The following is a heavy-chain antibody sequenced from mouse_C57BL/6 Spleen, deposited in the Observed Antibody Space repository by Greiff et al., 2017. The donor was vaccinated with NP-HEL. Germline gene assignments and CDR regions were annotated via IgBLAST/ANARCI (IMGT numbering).Heavy chain of an antibody. D-gene: IGHD4-1*01. J-gene: IGHJ2*01. V-gene: IGHV1-52*01. Sequence: QVQLKQPGAELVRPGSSVKLSCKASGYTFTSYWMHWVKQRPIQGLEWIGNIDPSDSETHYNQKFKDKATLTVDKSSSTAYMQLSSLTSEDSAVYYCARGANWDEKEDYFDYWGQGTTLTVSS. CDR3: ARGANWDEKEDYFDY. CDR2: IDPSDSET. CDR1: GYTFTSYW.